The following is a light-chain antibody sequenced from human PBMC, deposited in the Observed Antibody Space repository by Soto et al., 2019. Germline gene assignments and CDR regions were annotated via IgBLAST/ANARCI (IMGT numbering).Light chain of an antibody. CDR2: EGS. V-gene: IGLV2-23*01. CDR3: CSYAGSSTVVV. Sequence: QSALTQPASVSGSPGQSITISCTGTSSDVGSYNLVSWYQQHPGKAPKLMIYEGSKRPSGVSNRFSGSKSGNTASLTISGLQVEDEADYYCCSYAGSSTVVVFGGGTKVTVL. J-gene: IGLJ2*01. CDR1: SSDVGSYNL.